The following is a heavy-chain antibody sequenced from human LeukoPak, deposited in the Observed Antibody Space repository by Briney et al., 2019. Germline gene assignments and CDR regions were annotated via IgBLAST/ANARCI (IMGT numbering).Heavy chain of an antibody. V-gene: IGHV4-34*01. J-gene: IGHJ4*02. CDR2: INHSGST. D-gene: IGHD3-22*01. CDR3: ARGPPTDYYDSSDFYYVFDY. Sequence: SETLSLTCAVYGGSFSGYYWSWIRQPPGKGLEWIGEINHSGSTNYNPSLKSRVTISVGTSKNQFSLKLSSVTAADTAVYFCARGPPTDYYDSSDFYYVFDYWGQGTLVTVTS. CDR1: GGSFSGYY.